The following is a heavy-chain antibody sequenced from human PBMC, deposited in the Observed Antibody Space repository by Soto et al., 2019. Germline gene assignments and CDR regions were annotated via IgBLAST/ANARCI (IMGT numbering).Heavy chain of an antibody. Sequence: LSLTCAVSGYSISLGYYWGWIRQPPGKGLEWIGSIYPSGNTYYNPSLKSRVSISVDTSKNQFSLKLSSVTAADTAVYYCARERYSSRGGWFDPWGQG. CDR2: IYPSGNT. CDR1: GYSISLGYY. D-gene: IGHD6-13*01. J-gene: IGHJ5*02. V-gene: IGHV4-38-2*02. CDR3: ARERYSSRGGWFDP.